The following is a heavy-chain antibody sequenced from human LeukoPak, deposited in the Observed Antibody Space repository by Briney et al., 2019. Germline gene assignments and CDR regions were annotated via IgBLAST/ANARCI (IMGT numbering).Heavy chain of an antibody. V-gene: IGHV4-59*11. CDR1: GVSISSHY. CDR3: ARTLYFNAGWYEDAFDI. CDR2: IYYSRST. D-gene: IGHD6-19*01. J-gene: IGHJ3*02. Sequence: SETLSLTCTVSGVSISSHYWSWIRQPPGKGLEWIGYIYYSRSTNYNPSPKSRVTISVGTSKSQFSLKLNSVTAADTAVYYCARTLYFNAGWYEDAFDIWGQGTMVTVSS.